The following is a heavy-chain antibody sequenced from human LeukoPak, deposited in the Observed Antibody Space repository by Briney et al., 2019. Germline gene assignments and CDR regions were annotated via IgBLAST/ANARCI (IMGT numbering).Heavy chain of an antibody. Sequence: GGSLRLSCAASGFIFSGYAMHWVRQAPGKGLEWVAVISYDGSNKYYADSVKGRFTISRDNSKNTLYLQMNSLRAEDTTVYYCARTPEFDYWGQGTLVTVSS. D-gene: IGHD1-14*01. CDR1: GFIFSGYA. CDR3: ARTPEFDY. J-gene: IGHJ4*02. V-gene: IGHV3-30*04. CDR2: ISYDGSNK.